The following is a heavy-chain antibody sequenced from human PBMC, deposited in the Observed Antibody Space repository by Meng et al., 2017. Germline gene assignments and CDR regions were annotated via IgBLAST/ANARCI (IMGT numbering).Heavy chain of an antibody. CDR2: IDPKNGDT. Sequence: ALLLQSECEVTRAGPPWNVSCNPSGHTFPHYNTHWVRHAPRQGRQSMGRIDPKNGDTHYAQKFQGRVTMTGDTSISTAYMNLSGLRSDDTAVYYCARDEDISAAGKLFGDYWGQGTLVTVSS. V-gene: IGHV1-2*06. J-gene: IGHJ4*02. CDR1: GHTFPHYN. CDR3: ARDEDISAAGKLFGDY. D-gene: IGHD6-13*01.